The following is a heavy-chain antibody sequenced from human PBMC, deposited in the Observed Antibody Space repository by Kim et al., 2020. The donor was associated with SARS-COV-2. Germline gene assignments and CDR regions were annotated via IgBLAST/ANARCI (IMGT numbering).Heavy chain of an antibody. CDR3: AKSKQGSGAPSGYSSAFDY. Sequence: GRFTISRDNSKNTLYLQMNSLRAEDTAVYYCAKSKQGSGAPSGYSSAFDYWGQGTLVTVSS. V-gene: IGHV3-23*01. D-gene: IGHD6-25*01. J-gene: IGHJ4*02.